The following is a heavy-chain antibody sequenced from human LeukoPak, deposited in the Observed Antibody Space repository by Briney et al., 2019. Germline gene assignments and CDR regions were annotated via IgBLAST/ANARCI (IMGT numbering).Heavy chain of an antibody. Sequence: SETLSLTCTVSGGSISSSSYYWGWIRRPPGKGLEWTGSIYYSGSTYYNPSLKSRVTISVDTSKNQFSLKLSSVTAADTAVHYCARSTIVVVINDAFDIWGQGTMVTVSS. CDR3: ARSTIVVVINDAFDI. CDR2: IYYSGST. J-gene: IGHJ3*02. D-gene: IGHD3-22*01. CDR1: GGSISSSSYY. V-gene: IGHV4-39*01.